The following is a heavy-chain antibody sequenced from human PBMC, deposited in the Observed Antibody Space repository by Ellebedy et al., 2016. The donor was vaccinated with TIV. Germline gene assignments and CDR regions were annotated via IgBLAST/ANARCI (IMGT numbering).Heavy chain of an antibody. CDR1: GASFSGSY. D-gene: IGHD3-9*01. Sequence: MPSETLSLTCGVSGASFSGSYWSYIRQTPGKGLEWIGEISLSGSPNYNPSLRGRVTMPLDTSKNHFSLNLTSVTAADTAVYYCATAVRDDWSLSLWGQGTQVTVSS. CDR2: ISLSGSP. V-gene: IGHV4-34*01. CDR3: ATAVRDDWSLSL. J-gene: IGHJ4*02.